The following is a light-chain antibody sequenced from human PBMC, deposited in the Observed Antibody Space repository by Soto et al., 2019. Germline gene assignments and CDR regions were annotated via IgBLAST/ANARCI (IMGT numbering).Light chain of an antibody. CDR3: TSYTSTISHVL. V-gene: IGLV2-14*01. J-gene: IGLJ2*01. Sequence: QSALTQPASVSGSPGQSITISCTGTSSDVGGYNYVSWYQQHPGKAPKLMIYGVSNRPSGVSNRFSGSKSGNTASLTISGLQAEDEADYYCTSYTSTISHVLFGGGTKLTVL. CDR1: SSDVGGYNY. CDR2: GVS.